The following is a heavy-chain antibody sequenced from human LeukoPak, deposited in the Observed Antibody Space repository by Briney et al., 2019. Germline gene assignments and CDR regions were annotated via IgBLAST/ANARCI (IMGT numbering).Heavy chain of an antibody. D-gene: IGHD5-18*01. Sequence: SETLSLTCIVSGVSISSGDYYWGWIRQPPGKGLEWIGSIYYSGRTYYNTPIKSRVTISEDTSMNQFSLKSSFVTAADSAVYYCARHRTAINRYGPYDAFDIWGRGTMVTVSS. CDR1: GVSISSGDYY. V-gene: IGHV4-39*01. CDR3: ARHRTAINRYGPYDAFDI. CDR2: IYYSGRT. J-gene: IGHJ3*02.